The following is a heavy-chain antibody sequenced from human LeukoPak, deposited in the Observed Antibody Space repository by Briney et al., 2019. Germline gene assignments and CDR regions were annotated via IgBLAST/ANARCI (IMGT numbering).Heavy chain of an antibody. CDR2: IDPSGGST. D-gene: IGHD5-18*01. J-gene: IGHJ4*02. CDR1: GYTFTSYY. V-gene: IGHV1-46*01. CDR3: ARHGYAEYYFDY. Sequence: ASVKVSCKASGYTFTSYYMHWVRQAPGQGLEWMGIIDPSGGSTSYAQKFQGRVTMTRDTSTSTVYMELSSLRSEDTAVYYCARHGYAEYYFDYWGQGTLVTVSS.